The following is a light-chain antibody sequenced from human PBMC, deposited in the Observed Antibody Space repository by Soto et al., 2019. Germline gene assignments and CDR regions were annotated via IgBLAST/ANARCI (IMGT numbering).Light chain of an antibody. J-gene: IGKJ1*01. V-gene: IGKV1-5*01. CDR1: ESISSW. Sequence: IQVIQSPSTLSASVGDRFTITCRAVESISSWLAWYQQKPGKAPKLLIYHASSLESGVPSRFSGSGSGTEFTLTIASLPPDDFETYYCQQYETSSGTFGPGTKVDIK. CDR2: HAS. CDR3: QQYETSSGT.